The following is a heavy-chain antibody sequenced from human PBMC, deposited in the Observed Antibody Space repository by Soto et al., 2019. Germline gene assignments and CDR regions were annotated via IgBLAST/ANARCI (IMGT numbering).Heavy chain of an antibody. CDR1: GFTFTSSA. J-gene: IGHJ6*02. Sequence: GASVKVSCKASGFTFTSSAMQWVRQARGQRLEWIGWIVVGSGNTNYAQKFQERVTITRDMSTSTAYMELSSLRSEDTAVYYCAADQWFGEYLGGMDVWGQGTTVTVSS. D-gene: IGHD3-10*01. CDR2: IVVGSGNT. V-gene: IGHV1-58*02. CDR3: AADQWFGEYLGGMDV.